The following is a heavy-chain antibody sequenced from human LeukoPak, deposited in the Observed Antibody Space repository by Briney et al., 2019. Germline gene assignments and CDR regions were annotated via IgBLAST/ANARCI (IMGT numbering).Heavy chain of an antibody. CDR3: ARYRAGANDAFDI. D-gene: IGHD1-26*01. V-gene: IGHV4-39*07. Sequence: SETLSLTCTVSGGSISSSSYYWGWIRQPPGKGLGWIGSIYYSGSTYYNPSLKSRVTISVDTSKNQFSVKLSSVTAADTAVYYCARYRAGANDAFDIWGQGTMVTVSS. J-gene: IGHJ3*02. CDR2: IYYSGST. CDR1: GGSISSSSYY.